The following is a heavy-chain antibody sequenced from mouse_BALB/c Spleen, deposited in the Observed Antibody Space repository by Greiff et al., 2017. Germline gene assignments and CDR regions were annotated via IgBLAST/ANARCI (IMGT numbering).Heavy chain of an antibody. J-gene: IGHJ2*01. CDR2: INSNGGST. CDR3: ARRHGNYYFDY. Sequence: EVHLVESGGGLVKLGGSLKLSCAASGFTFSSYYMSWVRQTPEKRLELVAAINSNGGSTYYPDTVKGRFTISRDNAKNTLYLQMSSLKSEDTALYYCARRHGNYYFDYWGQGTTLTVSS. CDR1: GFTFSSYY. D-gene: IGHD2-1*01. V-gene: IGHV5-6-2*01.